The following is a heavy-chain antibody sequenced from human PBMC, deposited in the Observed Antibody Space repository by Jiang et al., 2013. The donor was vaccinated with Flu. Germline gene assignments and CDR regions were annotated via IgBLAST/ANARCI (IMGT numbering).Heavy chain of an antibody. J-gene: IGHJ2*01. D-gene: IGHD5-24*01. V-gene: IGHV1-69*06. Sequence: GSSVKVSCKASGGTFSSYAISWVRQAPGQGLEWMGGIIPIFGTANYAQKFQGRVTITADKSTSTAYMELSSLRSEDTAVYYCARTGREMATIDWYFDLWGRGTLVTVSS. CDR3: ARTGREMATIDWYFDL. CDR2: IIPIFGTA. CDR1: GGTFSSYA.